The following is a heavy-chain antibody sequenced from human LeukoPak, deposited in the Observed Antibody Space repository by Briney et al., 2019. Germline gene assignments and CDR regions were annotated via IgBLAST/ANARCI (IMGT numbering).Heavy chain of an antibody. D-gene: IGHD6-19*01. CDR2: ISSSSTYI. CDR1: GFTFSTYS. Sequence: GGSLRLSCAASGFTFSTYSMNWVRQAPGKGLEWVSSISSSSTYIHYADAVKGRFTISRDNAKNSLYPQMNSLRAEDTAVYYCARKGAGTSASHFDYWGQGTLVTVSS. CDR3: ARKGAGTSASHFDY. J-gene: IGHJ4*02. V-gene: IGHV3-21*01.